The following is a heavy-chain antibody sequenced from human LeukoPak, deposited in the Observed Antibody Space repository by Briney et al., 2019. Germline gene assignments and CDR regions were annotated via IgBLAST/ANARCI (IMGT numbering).Heavy chain of an antibody. CDR3: AQLDVLSGYYSGFDV. Sequence: GGSLRLSCRASGFVFSDYTMNWVRQAPGRGLEWISYISRSSGTIYYADSVKGRFTISRDNGKNSLYLQMNSLRAEDTAVYYCAQLDVLSGYYSGFDVWGQGTTVIVS. CDR2: ISRSSGTI. CDR1: GFVFSDYT. J-gene: IGHJ6*02. V-gene: IGHV3-48*01. D-gene: IGHD3-3*01.